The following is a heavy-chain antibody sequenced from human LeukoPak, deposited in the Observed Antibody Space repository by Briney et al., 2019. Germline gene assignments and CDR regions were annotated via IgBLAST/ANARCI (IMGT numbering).Heavy chain of an antibody. CDR3: AREGLRSFKWFDP. Sequence: SVKVSCKASGGTFSSYAISWVRQAPGQGLEWMGRIIPIFGIANYAQKFQGRATITADKSTSTAYMELSSLRSEDTAVYYCAREGLRSFKWFDPWGQGTLVTVSS. CDR2: IIPIFGIA. J-gene: IGHJ5*02. D-gene: IGHD4-17*01. V-gene: IGHV1-69*04. CDR1: GGTFSSYA.